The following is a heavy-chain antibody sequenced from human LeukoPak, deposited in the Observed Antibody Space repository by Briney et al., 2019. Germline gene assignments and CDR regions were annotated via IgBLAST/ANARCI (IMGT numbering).Heavy chain of an antibody. J-gene: IGHJ5*02. Sequence: SETLSLTCAVYGGSFSGYYWSWIRQPPGKGLEWIGYIYYSGSTNYNPSLKSRVTISVDTSKNQFSLKLSSVTAADTAVYYCARVGYNWFDPWGQGTLVTVSS. CDR2: IYYSGST. D-gene: IGHD3-16*01. CDR3: ARVGYNWFDP. V-gene: IGHV4-59*01. CDR1: GGSFSGYY.